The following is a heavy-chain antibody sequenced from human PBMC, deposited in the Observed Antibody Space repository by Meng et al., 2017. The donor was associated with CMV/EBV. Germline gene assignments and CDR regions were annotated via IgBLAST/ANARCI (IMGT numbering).Heavy chain of an antibody. J-gene: IGHJ6*02. Sequence: GGSLGLSCAASGFTFSSYGMHWVRQAPGKGLEWVAFIRYDGSNKYYADSVKGRFTISRDNSKNTLYLQMNSLRAEDTAVYYCAKDPGIAAAGVYYYYGMDVWGQGTTVTVSS. D-gene: IGHD6-13*01. CDR3: AKDPGIAAAGVYYYYGMDV. V-gene: IGHV3-30*02. CDR2: IRYDGSNK. CDR1: GFTFSSYG.